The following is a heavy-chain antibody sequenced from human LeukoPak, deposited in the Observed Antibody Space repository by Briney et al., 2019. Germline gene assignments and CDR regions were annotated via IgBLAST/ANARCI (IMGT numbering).Heavy chain of an antibody. V-gene: IGHV1-69*01. CDR2: IIPIFGAA. D-gene: IGHD5-24*01. CDR3: ARLNVVEMATASRGAFDI. Sequence: ASVKVSCKTSGGTFSNYGINWVRQAPGQGLEWMGGIIPIFGAANYAQKFQGRVTITADASTTTAYMELSSLRSEDTAVYYCARLNVVEMATASRGAFDIWGQGTMVTVSS. J-gene: IGHJ3*02. CDR1: GGTFSNYG.